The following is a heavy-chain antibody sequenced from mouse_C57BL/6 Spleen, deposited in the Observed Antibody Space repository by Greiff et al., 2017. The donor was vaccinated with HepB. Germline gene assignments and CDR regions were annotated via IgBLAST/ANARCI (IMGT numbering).Heavy chain of an antibody. CDR1: GYTFTSYW. Sequence: VQLQQSGAELVMPGASVKLSCKASGYTFTSYWMHWVKQRPGQGLEWIGEIDPSDSYTNYNQKFKGKSTLTVDKSSSTAYMQLSSLTSEDSAVYYCASGYYGSSYVYFDYWGQCTTLTVSS. CDR3: ASGYYGSSYVYFDY. J-gene: IGHJ2*01. D-gene: IGHD1-1*01. CDR2: IDPSDSYT. V-gene: IGHV1-69*01.